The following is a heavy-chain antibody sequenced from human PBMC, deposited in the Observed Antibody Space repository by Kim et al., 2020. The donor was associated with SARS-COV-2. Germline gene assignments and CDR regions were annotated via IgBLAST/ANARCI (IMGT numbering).Heavy chain of an antibody. Sequence: SETLSLTCTVSGGSISSSSYYWGWIRQPPGKGLEWIGSIYYSGSTYYNPSLKSRVTISVDTSKNQFSLKLSSVTAADTAVYYCARDRTMKRFDPWGQGTLVTVSS. J-gene: IGHJ5*02. V-gene: IGHV4-39*07. D-gene: IGHD3-22*01. CDR2: IYYSGST. CDR3: ARDRTMKRFDP. CDR1: GGSISSSSYY.